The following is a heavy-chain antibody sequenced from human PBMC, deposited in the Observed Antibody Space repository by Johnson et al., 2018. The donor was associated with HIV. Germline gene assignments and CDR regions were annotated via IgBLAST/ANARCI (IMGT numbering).Heavy chain of an antibody. V-gene: IGHV3-66*01. Sequence: VQLVESGGGLVQPGGSLRLSCAASGFTVSSNYMSWVRQAPGKGLEWVSVIYSGDRTYSAVSVKGRFTISRDSSKNTLYLQMNSLRAEDTAVYYCARDRKWVAARSGDAFDIWGQGTMVTVSS. CDR1: GFTVSSNY. D-gene: IGHD6-6*01. J-gene: IGHJ3*02. CDR2: IYSGDRT. CDR3: ARDRKWVAARSGDAFDI.